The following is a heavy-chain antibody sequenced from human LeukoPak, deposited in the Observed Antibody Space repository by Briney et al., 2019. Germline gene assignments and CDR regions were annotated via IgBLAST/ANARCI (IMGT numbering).Heavy chain of an antibody. CDR3: ARTQDYGGPDAFDI. CDR2: IYYSGST. V-gene: IGHV4-59*01. D-gene: IGHD4-23*01. Sequence: SETLSLTCTVSGGSISSYYWTWIRQPPGKGLEWIGYIYYSGSTNYNPSLKSRGTISVDTSENQFSLKLSSVTAADTAVYYCARTQDYGGPDAFDIWGQGTMVTVSS. CDR1: GGSISSYY. J-gene: IGHJ3*02.